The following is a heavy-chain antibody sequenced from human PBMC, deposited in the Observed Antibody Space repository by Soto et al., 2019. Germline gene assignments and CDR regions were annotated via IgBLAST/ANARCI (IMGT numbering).Heavy chain of an antibody. Sequence: GGSLRLSCAASGFTFSSYAMHWVRQAPGKGLEWVAVISYDGSNKYYADSVKGRFTISRDNSKNTLYLQMNSLRAEDTAVYYSAKSVYNWNDGFFDYWGQGTLVTVSS. CDR2: ISYDGSNK. CDR1: GFTFSSYA. V-gene: IGHV3-30-3*02. D-gene: IGHD1-1*01. CDR3: AKSVYNWNDGFFDY. J-gene: IGHJ4*02.